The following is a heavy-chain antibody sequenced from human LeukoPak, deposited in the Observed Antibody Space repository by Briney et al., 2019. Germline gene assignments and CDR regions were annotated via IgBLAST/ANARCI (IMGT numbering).Heavy chain of an antibody. V-gene: IGHV1-18*01. D-gene: IGHD1-26*01. CDR3: ARIIVGATKVIDY. CDR1: GYTFTSYG. J-gene: IGHJ4*02. CDR2: ISAYNGNT. Sequence: ASVKVSCKASGYTFTSYGISWVRQAPGQGLEWMGWISAYNGNTNYAQKLQGRVTMTTDTSISTAYMELSRLRSDDTAVYYCARIIVGATKVIDYWGQGTLVTVPS.